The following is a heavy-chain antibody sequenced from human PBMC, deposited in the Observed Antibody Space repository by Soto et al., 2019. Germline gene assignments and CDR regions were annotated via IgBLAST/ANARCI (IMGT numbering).Heavy chain of an antibody. CDR3: ARVIGGWYYFDY. CDR2: INAGNGNT. V-gene: IGHV1-3*01. Sequence: VQLVQSGAEVKKPGASVKVSCKASGYTFTSYAMHWVRQAPGQRLEWMGWINAGNGNTKYSQKFKGRVTVTRDTSASTAYMELSSLRSEDTAVYYCARVIGGWYYFDYWGQGTLLTVSS. J-gene: IGHJ4*02. CDR1: GYTFTSYA. D-gene: IGHD6-19*01.